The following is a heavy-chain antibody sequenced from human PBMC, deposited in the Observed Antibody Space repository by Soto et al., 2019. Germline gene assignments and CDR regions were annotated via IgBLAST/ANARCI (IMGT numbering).Heavy chain of an antibody. CDR1: GGTFSSYA. J-gene: IGHJ6*02. D-gene: IGHD2-8*01. CDR3: GGLMPTANYYSYSGMDV. CDR2: IIPIFGTA. V-gene: IGHV1-69*06. Sequence: QVQLVQSGAEVKKPGSSVKVSCKASGGTFSSYAISWVRQAPGQGLEWMGGIIPIFGTANYAQKFQGRVTITADKSTSQAYRGRSSLSSEDTAVYYCGGLMPTANYYSYSGMDVWGQGTTVTVSS.